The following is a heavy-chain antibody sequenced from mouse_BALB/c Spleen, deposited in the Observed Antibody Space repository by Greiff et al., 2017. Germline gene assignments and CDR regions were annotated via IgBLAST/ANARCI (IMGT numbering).Heavy chain of an antibody. CDR2: ISYDGSN. D-gene: IGHD4-1*01. Sequence: EVKLQESGPGLVKPSQSLSLTCSVTGYSITSGYYWNWIRQFPGNKLEWMGYISYDGSNNYNPSLKNRISITRDTSKNQFFLKLNSVTTEDTATYYCARDWDVGGFAYWGQGTLVTVSA. CDR3: ARDWDVGGFAY. CDR1: GYSITSGYY. V-gene: IGHV3-6*02. J-gene: IGHJ3*01.